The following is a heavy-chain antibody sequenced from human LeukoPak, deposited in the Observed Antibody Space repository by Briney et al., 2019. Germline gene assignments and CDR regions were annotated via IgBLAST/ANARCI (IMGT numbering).Heavy chain of an antibody. Sequence: ASVKVSCKASGYTFTSYYIHWVRQAPGQGLEWMGIINPSGGSTSYAQKFQGRVTMTRDTSTSTVYMELSSLRSEDTAVYCCARPMGAVGAFDIWGQGTMVTVSS. CDR3: ARPMGAVGAFDI. V-gene: IGHV1-46*01. J-gene: IGHJ3*02. CDR2: INPSGGST. CDR1: GYTFTSYY. D-gene: IGHD1-26*01.